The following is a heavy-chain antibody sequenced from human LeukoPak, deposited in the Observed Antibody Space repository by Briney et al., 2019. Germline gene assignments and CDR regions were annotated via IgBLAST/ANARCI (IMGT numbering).Heavy chain of an antibody. CDR3: ARTSGSFIYGAGVDY. J-gene: IGHJ4*02. D-gene: IGHD1-26*01. CDR2: ISSSSSTI. Sequence: GGSLRLSCAASGFTFSSYSMNWVRQAPGKGLEWVSYISSSSSTIYYADSVKGRFTISRDNAKNSLYLQMNSLRAEDTAVYYCARTSGSFIYGAGVDYWGQGTLVTVSS. V-gene: IGHV3-48*04. CDR1: GFTFSSYS.